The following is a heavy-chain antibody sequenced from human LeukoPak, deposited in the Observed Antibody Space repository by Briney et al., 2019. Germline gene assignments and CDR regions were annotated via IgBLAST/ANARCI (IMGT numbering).Heavy chain of an antibody. J-gene: IGHJ3*02. CDR1: GYTFTGYY. CDR2: INPNSGGT. V-gene: IGHV1-2*02. D-gene: IGHD2-15*01. Sequence: ASVKVSCKASGYTFTGYYMHWVRQAPGQGLEWMGWINPNSGGTNYAQKFQGRVTMTRDTSISTAYMELSRLRSDDTALYYCARDSGSCTGCAFDIWGQGTMVTVSS. CDR3: ARDSGSCTGCAFDI.